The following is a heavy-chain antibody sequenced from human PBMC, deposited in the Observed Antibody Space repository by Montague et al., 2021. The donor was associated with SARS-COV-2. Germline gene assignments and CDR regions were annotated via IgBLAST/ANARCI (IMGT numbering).Heavy chain of an antibody. J-gene: IGHJ5*02. D-gene: IGHD2-2*01. Sequence: SETLSLTCTVSGGSISSSSYYWGWIRQPPGKGLEWIGSIYYSGSTYYNPSLKSRVTISVDTSKNQFSLKLSPVTAADTAVYYCARQGDQLLLEYWFDPWGQRTLVTVSS. CDR1: GGSISSSSYY. CDR2: IYYSGST. V-gene: IGHV4-39*01. CDR3: ARQGDQLLLEYWFDP.